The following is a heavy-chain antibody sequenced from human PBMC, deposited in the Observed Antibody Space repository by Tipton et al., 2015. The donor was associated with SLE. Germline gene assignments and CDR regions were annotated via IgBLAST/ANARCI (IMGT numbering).Heavy chain of an antibody. CDR3: ARHVGHIVVVTAIDY. CDR1: GGSISSYY. V-gene: IGHV4-34*01. J-gene: IGHJ4*02. Sequence: TLSLTCTVSGGSISSYYWGWIRQPPGKGLEWIGEINHSGSTNYNPSLKSRVTISVDTSKNQFSLKLSSVTAADTAVYYCARHVGHIVVVTAIDYWGQGTLVTVSS. CDR2: INHSGST. D-gene: IGHD2-21*02.